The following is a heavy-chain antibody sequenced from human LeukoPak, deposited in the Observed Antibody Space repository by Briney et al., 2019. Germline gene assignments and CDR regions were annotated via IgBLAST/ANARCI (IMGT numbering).Heavy chain of an antibody. CDR3: AKGYYGSGTYYGAFDI. D-gene: IGHD3-10*01. CDR2: ISGSGYSK. Sequence: GGSLRLSCAAPGFTFSSYTMTWVRQAPGKGLEWVSTISGSGYSKYFADSVKGRFTISRDNSKNMLYLQMNSLRADDTALYYCAKGYYGSGTYYGAFDIWGQGTMVTVSS. V-gene: IGHV3-23*01. J-gene: IGHJ3*02. CDR1: GFTFSSYT.